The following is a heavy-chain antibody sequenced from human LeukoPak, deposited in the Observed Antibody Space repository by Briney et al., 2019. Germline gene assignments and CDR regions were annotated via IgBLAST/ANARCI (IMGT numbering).Heavy chain of an antibody. V-gene: IGHV4-34*01. CDR3: AREELDYYDSSGYYTPFDY. D-gene: IGHD3-22*01. J-gene: IGHJ4*02. Sequence: PSETLSLTCAVYGGSFSGYYWSWIRQPPGKGLEWIGEINHSGSTNYNPSLKSRVTISVDTSKNQFSLKLSSVTAADTAVYYCAREELDYYDSSGYYTPFDYWGQGTLVTVSS. CDR2: INHSGST. CDR1: GGSFSGYY.